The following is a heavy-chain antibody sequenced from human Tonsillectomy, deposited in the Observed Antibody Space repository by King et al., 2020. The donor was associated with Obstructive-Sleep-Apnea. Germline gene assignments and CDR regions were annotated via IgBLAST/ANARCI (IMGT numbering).Heavy chain of an antibody. CDR2: LYHSGST. D-gene: IGHD3-3*01. CDR3: ARDEFRLLEWLPYGNWFDP. CDR1: GDSISSSGFY. J-gene: IGHJ5*02. Sequence: QLVESGPGLVKPSETLSLTCTVSGDSISSSGFYWAWIRQPPGKGLEWIGSLYHSGSTIYNPSLKSRVTMSIDTSKNQFSLKLTSVTAADTAVYYCARDEFRLLEWLPYGNWFDPWGQGTLVTVSS. V-gene: IGHV4-39*07.